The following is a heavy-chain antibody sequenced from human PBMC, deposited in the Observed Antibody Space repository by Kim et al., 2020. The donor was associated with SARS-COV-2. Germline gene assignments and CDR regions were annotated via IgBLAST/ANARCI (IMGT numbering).Heavy chain of an antibody. Sequence: GGSLRLSCAASGFTFSSYSMNWVRQAPGKGLEWVSSISSSSSYIYYADSVKGRFTISRDNAKNSLYLQMNSLRAEDTAVYYCARDSRLWVGSGSYRYYYGMDVWGQGTTVTVSS. CDR2: ISSSSSYI. V-gene: IGHV3-21*01. D-gene: IGHD3-10*01. CDR1: GFTFSSYS. J-gene: IGHJ6*02. CDR3: ARDSRLWVGSGSYRYYYGMDV.